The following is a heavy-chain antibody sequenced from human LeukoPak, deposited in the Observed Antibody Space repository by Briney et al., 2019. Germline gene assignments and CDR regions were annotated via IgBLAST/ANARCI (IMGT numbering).Heavy chain of an antibody. Sequence: GGSLRLSCAASGFIFSDYYMSWIRQAPGQGLEWISYISFSSGTIYYADSVKGRFTISRDNAKNSLYLQVNSLRAEDTAVYYCARDGGIAHFDYWGQGTLVIVSS. CDR3: ARDGGIAHFDY. CDR1: GFIFSDYY. CDR2: ISFSSGTI. D-gene: IGHD6-13*01. J-gene: IGHJ4*02. V-gene: IGHV3-11*04.